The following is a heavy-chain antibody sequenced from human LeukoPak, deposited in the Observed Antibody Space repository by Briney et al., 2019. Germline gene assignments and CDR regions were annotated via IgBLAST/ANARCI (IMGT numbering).Heavy chain of an antibody. CDR2: ISWNSGSI. Sequence: GGSPRLSCAASGFTFDDYAMHWVRQAPGKGLEWVSGISWNSGSIGYADSVKGRFTISRDNAKNSLYLQMNSLRVEDTAVYYCARRHRSYYVDSWGRGTLVTVSA. CDR1: GFTFDDYA. CDR3: ARRHRSYYVDS. J-gene: IGHJ4*02. V-gene: IGHV3-9*01. D-gene: IGHD1-26*01.